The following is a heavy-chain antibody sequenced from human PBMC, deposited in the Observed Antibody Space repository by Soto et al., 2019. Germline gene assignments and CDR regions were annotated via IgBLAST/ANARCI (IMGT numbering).Heavy chain of an antibody. J-gene: IGHJ4*02. V-gene: IGHV4-59*01. D-gene: IGHD2-2*01. CDR1: GGSISSYY. Sequence: SETLSLTCTVSGGSISSYYWSWIRQPPGKGLEWIGYIYYSGSTNYNPSLKSRVTISVDTSKNQFSLKLSSVTAADTAVYYCASTLGYCSSTSCYFGSSWYIIDYWGQGTLVTVSS. CDR3: ASTLGYCSSTSCYFGSSWYIIDY. CDR2: IYYSGST.